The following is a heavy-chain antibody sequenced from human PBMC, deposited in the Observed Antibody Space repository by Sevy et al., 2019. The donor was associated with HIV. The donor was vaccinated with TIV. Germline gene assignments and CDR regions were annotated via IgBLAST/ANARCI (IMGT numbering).Heavy chain of an antibody. V-gene: IGHV1-69*13. CDR1: GGTFSSYA. D-gene: IGHD2-2*01. CDR2: IIPMFGKV. CDR3: ARGTSSCSSLRCSDYQYVGMDV. Sequence: ASVKVSCKDSGGTFSSYAISWVRQAPGQGLEWMGGIIPMFGKVNYAQNFQGRVTITADEFTTTAYMELSSLTSEDTAGYYCARGTSSCSSLRCSDYQYVGMDVWGQGTTVTVSS. J-gene: IGHJ6*02.